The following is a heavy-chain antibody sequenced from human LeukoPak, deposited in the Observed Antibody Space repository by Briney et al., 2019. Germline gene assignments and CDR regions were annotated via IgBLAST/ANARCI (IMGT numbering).Heavy chain of an antibody. V-gene: IGHV4-34*01. D-gene: IGHD2-2*02. CDR1: GFTFSKTW. CDR2: INHSGST. CDR3: ARGRYCSSTSCYIGPNRAKKFDC. Sequence: PGGSLRLSCAAAGFTFSKTWMSWVRQAPGKGLEWIGEINHSGSTNYNPSLKSRVIISVDTSKNQFSLKLTSVTAADTAVYYCARGRYCSSTSCYIGPNRAKKFDCWGQGTLVTVSS. J-gene: IGHJ4*02.